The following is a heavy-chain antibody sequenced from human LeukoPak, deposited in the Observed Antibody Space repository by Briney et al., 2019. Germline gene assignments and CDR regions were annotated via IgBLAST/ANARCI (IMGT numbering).Heavy chain of an antibody. Sequence: PGGSLRLSCAASGFTFSSYAMTWARQAPGKGLEWVSAISGSGGSTYYADSVKGRFTISRDNSKNTLYLQMNSLRAEDTAVYYCAKLQLVGYSSSWFDYWGQGTLVTVSS. CDR2: ISGSGGST. J-gene: IGHJ4*02. CDR3: AKLQLVGYSSSWFDY. D-gene: IGHD6-13*01. CDR1: GFTFSSYA. V-gene: IGHV3-23*01.